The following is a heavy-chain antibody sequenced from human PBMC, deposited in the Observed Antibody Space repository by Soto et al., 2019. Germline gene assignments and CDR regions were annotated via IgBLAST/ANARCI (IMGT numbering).Heavy chain of an antibody. J-gene: IGHJ4*02. V-gene: IGHV4-39*01. D-gene: IGHD3-22*01. Sequence: PSETLSLTCTVSGGSISSSSYYWGWIRQPPGKGLECIGSIYYSGSTYYNPSLKSRVTISVDTSKNQFSLKLRSVTAADTAVYYCAMHKSPSSGPSANSGQGTLVTVSS. CDR2: IYYSGST. CDR3: AMHKSPSSGPSAN. CDR1: GGSISSSSYY.